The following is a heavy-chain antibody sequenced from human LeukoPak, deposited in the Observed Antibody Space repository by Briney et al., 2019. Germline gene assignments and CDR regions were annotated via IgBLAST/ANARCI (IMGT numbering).Heavy chain of an antibody. D-gene: IGHD2-2*02. CDR1: GFTVSSNY. V-gene: IGHV3-53*04. J-gene: IGHJ6*02. CDR2: MYSGGST. Sequence: PGGSLRLCCAASGFTVSSNYMSWVRQAPGKGLAWVSVMYSGGSTYYADSVKGRLAISRHNSTAPLFLQMYVLRADCTAVYSCSRVGALYPLHGMDFWGQGTTVSVSS. CDR3: SRVGALYPLHGMDF.